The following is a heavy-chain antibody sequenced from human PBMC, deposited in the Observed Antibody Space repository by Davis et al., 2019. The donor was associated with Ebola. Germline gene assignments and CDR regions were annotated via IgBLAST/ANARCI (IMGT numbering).Heavy chain of an antibody. CDR2: ISAYNGNT. V-gene: IGHV1-18*01. CDR3: ARGSVFRVIDY. Sequence: ASVTVSCKASGGTFSSYAISWVRQAPGQGLEWMGWISAYNGNTNYAQKLQGRVTMTTDTSTSTAYMELRSLRSDDTAVYYCARGSVFRVIDYWGQGTLVTVSS. D-gene: IGHD3-10*01. J-gene: IGHJ4*02. CDR1: GGTFSSYA.